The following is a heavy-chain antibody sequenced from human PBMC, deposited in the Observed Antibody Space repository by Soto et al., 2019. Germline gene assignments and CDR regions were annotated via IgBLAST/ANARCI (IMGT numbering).Heavy chain of an antibody. CDR1: GFTFSSYG. CDR3: AKQIAAAGIVWFDP. CDR2: ISYDGSNK. V-gene: IGHV3-30*18. J-gene: IGHJ5*02. Sequence: QVQLVESGGGVVQPGRSLRLSCAASGFTFSSYGMHWVRQAPGKGLEWVAVISYDGSNKYYADSVKGRFTISRDNSKNTLYLQMNSLRAEDTAVYYCAKQIAAAGIVWFDPWGQGTLVTVSS. D-gene: IGHD6-13*01.